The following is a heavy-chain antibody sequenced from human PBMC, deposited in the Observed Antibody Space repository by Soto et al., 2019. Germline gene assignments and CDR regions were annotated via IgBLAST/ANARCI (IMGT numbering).Heavy chain of an antibody. CDR3: AQMGDIVLVPAAMGPYFYGMDV. D-gene: IGHD2-2*01. V-gene: IGHV1-69*13. Sequence: GASVKVSCKASGYTFSSYAISWVRQAPGQGLEWMGGIIPIFGTANYAQKFQGRVTITADESTSTAYMELSSLRSEDTAVYYCAQMGDIVLVPAAMGPYFYGMDVWGQGTTVTVSS. CDR2: IIPIFGTA. CDR1: GYTFSSYA. J-gene: IGHJ6*02.